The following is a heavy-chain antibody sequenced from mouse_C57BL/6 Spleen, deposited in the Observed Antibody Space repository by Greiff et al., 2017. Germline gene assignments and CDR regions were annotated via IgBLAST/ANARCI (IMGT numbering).Heavy chain of an antibody. J-gene: IGHJ3*01. CDR1: GYTFTDYE. CDR3: TGWSWFAY. CDR2: IDPETGGT. Sequence: VKLQESGAELVRPGASVTLSCKASGYTFTDYEMHWVKQTPVHGLEWIGAIDPETGGTAYNQKFKGKAILTADKSSSTAYMELRSLTSEDSAVYYCTGWSWFAYWGQGTLVTVSA. V-gene: IGHV1-15*01. D-gene: IGHD3-3*01.